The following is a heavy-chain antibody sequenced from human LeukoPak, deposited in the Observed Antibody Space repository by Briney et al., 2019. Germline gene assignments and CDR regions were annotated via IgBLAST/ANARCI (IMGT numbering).Heavy chain of an antibody. D-gene: IGHD3-22*01. Sequence: GASVTVSRKVSVSTLIELSMHWVRQAPGKGLEWMGGFDPEDGETLYAQNFQGRVTMTEDTPIDIAYMELSSLRSEDTAVYYCVTVTLGTGYYSAFDYWGQGTLVTVSS. CDR3: VTVTLGTGYYSAFDY. CDR2: FDPEDGET. CDR1: VSTLIELS. J-gene: IGHJ4*02. V-gene: IGHV1-24*01.